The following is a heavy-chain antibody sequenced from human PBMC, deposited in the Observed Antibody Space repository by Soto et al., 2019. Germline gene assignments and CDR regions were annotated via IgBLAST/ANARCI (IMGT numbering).Heavy chain of an antibody. CDR3: ARDERAGANRVGMDV. J-gene: IGHJ6*02. V-gene: IGHV1-69*06. CDR1: GGAFRSYT. Sequence: QVQLVQSGAEVKKPGSSVKVSCKASGGAFRSYTISLVRQAPGQGLEWMGGITPIFGEANYAQKFEGRFMIIADKSKTTAYMELSNLTAEDTAVYYCARDERAGANRVGMDVWGEWTTVIVSS. D-gene: IGHD6-19*01. CDR2: ITPIFGEA.